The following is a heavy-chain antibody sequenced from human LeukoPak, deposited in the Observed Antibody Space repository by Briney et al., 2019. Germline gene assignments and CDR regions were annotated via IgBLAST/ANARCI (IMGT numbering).Heavy chain of an antibody. J-gene: IGHJ4*02. CDR2: ISWSSGNI. D-gene: IGHD3-3*01. CDR3: AKGRFLEWLLPFDY. CDR1: GFTFDDYA. Sequence: GGSLRLSCAASGFTFDDYAMHWVRQAPGKGLEWVSGISWSSGNIGYADSVKGRFTISRDNAKNSLYLQMNSLRPEDTALYYCAKGRFLEWLLPFDYWGQGTLVTVSS. V-gene: IGHV3-9*01.